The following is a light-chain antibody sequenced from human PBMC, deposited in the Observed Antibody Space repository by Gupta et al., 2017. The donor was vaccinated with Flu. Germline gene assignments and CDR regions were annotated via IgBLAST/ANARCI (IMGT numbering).Light chain of an antibody. J-gene: IGKJ4*01. V-gene: IGKV4-1*01. CDR2: WAS. Sequence: VGVSAATNCKSSQSVLYSSNNNNYLAWYQQKPGQPPRLLISWASTRESGVPDRFSGSGSGTDFTLTISSLQAEDVAVYFFQQDDPNPQTFGGGTKVEIK. CDR3: QQDDPNPQT. CDR1: QSVLYSSNNNNY.